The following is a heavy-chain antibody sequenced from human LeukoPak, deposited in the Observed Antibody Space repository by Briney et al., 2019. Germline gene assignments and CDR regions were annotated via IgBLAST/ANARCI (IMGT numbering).Heavy chain of an antibody. Sequence: SETLSLTCVVYGGSFSGYYWSWIRQPPGKGLEWIGEINHSGSTNYNPSLKSRVTISVDTSKNQFSLKLSSVTAADTAVYYCAGKDYDSSGYFDYWGQGTLVTVSS. D-gene: IGHD3-22*01. J-gene: IGHJ4*02. CDR2: INHSGST. CDR1: GGSFSGYY. CDR3: AGKDYDSSGYFDY. V-gene: IGHV4-34*01.